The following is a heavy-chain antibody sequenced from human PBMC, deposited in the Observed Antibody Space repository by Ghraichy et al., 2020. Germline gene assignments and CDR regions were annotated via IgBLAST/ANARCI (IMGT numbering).Heavy chain of an antibody. Sequence: SPTLSLTCTVSGGSISSGGYYWSWIRQHPGKGLEWIGYIYYSGSTSYNPSLKSRVTISVDTSKNQFSLKLSSVTAANTAVYYCARRSGYIVGGMDVWGQGTTVTVSS. J-gene: IGHJ6*02. CDR2: IYYSGST. V-gene: IGHV4-31*03. CDR1: GGSISSGGYY. D-gene: IGHD3-3*01. CDR3: ARRSGYIVGGMDV.